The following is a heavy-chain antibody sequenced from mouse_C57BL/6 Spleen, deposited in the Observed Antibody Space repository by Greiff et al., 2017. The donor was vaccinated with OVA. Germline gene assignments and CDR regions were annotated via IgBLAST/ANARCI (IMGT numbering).Heavy chain of an antibody. J-gene: IGHJ1*03. Sequence: EVQLQQSGPELVKPGASVKIPCKASGYTFTDYNMDWVKQSHGKSLEWIGDINPNNGGTIYNQKFKGKATLTVYKSSSTAYMELRSLTSEDTAVYYCARRGSSYWYFDVWGTGTTVTVSS. CDR3: ARRGSSYWYFDV. V-gene: IGHV1-18*01. D-gene: IGHD1-1*01. CDR1: GYTFTDYN. CDR2: INPNNGGT.